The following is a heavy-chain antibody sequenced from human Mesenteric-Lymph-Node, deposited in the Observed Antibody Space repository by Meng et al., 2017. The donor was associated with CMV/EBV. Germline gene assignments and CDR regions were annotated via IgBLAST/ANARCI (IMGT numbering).Heavy chain of an antibody. CDR2: IIPIFGTA. Sequence: SVKVSCKASGGTFSSYAISWVRQAPGQGLEWMGGIIPIFGTANYAQKFQGRVTITTDESTSTAYMELSSLRSEDTAVYYCARDVPSYDFYSAYFFDYWGQGTLVTVSS. V-gene: IGHV1-69*05. D-gene: IGHD3-3*01. CDR3: ARDVPSYDFYSAYFFDY. CDR1: GGTFSSYA. J-gene: IGHJ4*02.